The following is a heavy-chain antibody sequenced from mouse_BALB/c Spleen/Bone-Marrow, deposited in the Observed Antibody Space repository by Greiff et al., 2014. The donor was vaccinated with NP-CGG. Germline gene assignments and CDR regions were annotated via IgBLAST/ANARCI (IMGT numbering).Heavy chain of an antibody. CDR2: IFPGSGST. CDR3: ARGRFTTVVATGAMDY. V-gene: IGHV1-66*01. CDR1: GYSFTSYY. Sequence: QVHVKQSGPELVKPGASVKISCKASGYSFTSYYIHWVKQRPGQGLEWIGWIFPGSGSTKYNEKFKGKATLTADTSSSTAYMQLSSLTSEDSAVYFCARGRFTTVVATGAMDYWGQGTSVTVSS. D-gene: IGHD1-1*01. J-gene: IGHJ4*01.